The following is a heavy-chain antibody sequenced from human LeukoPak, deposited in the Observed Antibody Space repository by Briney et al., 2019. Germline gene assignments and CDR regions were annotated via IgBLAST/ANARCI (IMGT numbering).Heavy chain of an antibody. CDR3: ARHDYGSGSDGTGWFDP. J-gene: IGHJ5*02. CDR1: GGSISSGGYS. V-gene: IGHV4-31*03. Sequence: TSETLSLTCTVSGGSISSGGYSWSWIRQHPGKGLEWIGYIYYSGSTYYNPSLKSRVTISVDTSKNQFSLKLSSVTAADTAVYYCARHDYGSGSDGTGWFDPWGQGTLVTVSS. CDR2: IYYSGST. D-gene: IGHD3-10*01.